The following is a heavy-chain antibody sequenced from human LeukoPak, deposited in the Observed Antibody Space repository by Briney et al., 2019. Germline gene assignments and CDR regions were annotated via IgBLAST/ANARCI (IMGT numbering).Heavy chain of an antibody. V-gene: IGHV3-64D*06. CDR2: ISMNVQTT. Sequence: GGSLRLPCSASGFTFTSHVMHWVRQAPGKGLQYVSGISMNVQTTYYAGSVKGRFTISRDSSKNTVYLQMHSRTAEDTAVYYCVREGLERRTNFDYWGQGTLVSVSS. J-gene: IGHJ4*02. D-gene: IGHD1-1*01. CDR3: VREGLERRTNFDY. CDR1: GFTFTSHV.